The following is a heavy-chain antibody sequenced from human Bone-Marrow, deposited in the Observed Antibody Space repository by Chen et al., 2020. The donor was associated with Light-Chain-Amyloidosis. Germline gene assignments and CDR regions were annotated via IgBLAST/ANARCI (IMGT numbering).Heavy chain of an antibody. V-gene: IGHV1-69*01. Sequence: QVQLVQSGAEVKKPGSSVKVSCRASGGTFNSYGVSWIRQAPGQGLEWMGCIIPMFGRAHYAQKFQGRVTMTADESTNTAYMELSRLGSEDTAVYYCARDETPIFGVVTYNWFDPWGQGTLVTVSS. CDR2: IIPMFGRA. CDR3: ARDETPIFGVVTYNWFDP. CDR1: GGTFNSYG. J-gene: IGHJ5*02. D-gene: IGHD3-3*01.